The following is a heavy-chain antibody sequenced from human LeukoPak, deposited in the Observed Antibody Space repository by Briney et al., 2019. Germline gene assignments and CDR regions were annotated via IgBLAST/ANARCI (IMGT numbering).Heavy chain of an antibody. CDR2: IYSGGST. CDR3: ARSRSSGWYLGPLPIDY. D-gene: IGHD6-19*01. CDR1: GFTVSSNY. Sequence: GGSLRLSRAASGFTVSSNYMSWVRQAPGKGLEWVSVIYSGGSTYYADSVKGRFTISRDNSKNTLYLQMNSLRAEDTAVYYCARSRSSGWYLGPLPIDYWGQGTLVTVSS. V-gene: IGHV3-53*01. J-gene: IGHJ4*02.